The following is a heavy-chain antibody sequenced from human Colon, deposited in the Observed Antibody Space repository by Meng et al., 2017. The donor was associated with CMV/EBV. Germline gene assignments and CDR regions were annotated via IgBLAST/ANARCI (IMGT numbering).Heavy chain of an antibody. Sequence: ESLKISCAASGFSFDDYSMGWVRQAPGKGLEWVSGINWNGDSTSYADSVKGRFTISRDNAKNFVYLQMNSLRAEDTAVYYCARDPRITMIVVVKDPYWFDPWGQGTLVTVSS. V-gene: IGHV3-20*04. CDR1: GFSFDDYS. CDR2: INWNGDST. D-gene: IGHD3-22*01. J-gene: IGHJ5*02. CDR3: ARDPRITMIVVVKDPYWFDP.